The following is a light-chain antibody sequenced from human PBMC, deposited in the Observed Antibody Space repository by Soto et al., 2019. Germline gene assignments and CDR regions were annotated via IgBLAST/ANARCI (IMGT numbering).Light chain of an antibody. Sequence: QSALTQPPSASGSPGQSVTISCTGTSSDVGAYNYVSWYQQHPGKAPKLMIHEVTKRPSGVPDRFSGSKSGNTASLTVSGLQAEDEADYYCSSYTGNNNLLFGGGTKLTVL. CDR3: SSYTGNNNLL. CDR2: EVT. J-gene: IGLJ2*01. V-gene: IGLV2-8*01. CDR1: SSDVGAYNY.